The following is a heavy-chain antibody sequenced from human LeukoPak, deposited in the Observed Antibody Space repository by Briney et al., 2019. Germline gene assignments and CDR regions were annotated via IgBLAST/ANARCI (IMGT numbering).Heavy chain of an antibody. Sequence: SGTLSLTCAVYGGSFSGYYWSWIRQPPGKGLEWIGEINHSGSTNYNPSLKSRVTISVDTSKNQFSLKLSSVTAADTAVYYCARRRLLWFGELLPSFRGYFDYWGQGTLVTVSS. CDR3: ARRRLLWFGELLPSFRGYFDY. D-gene: IGHD3-10*01. CDR1: GGSFSGYY. CDR2: INHSGST. J-gene: IGHJ4*02. V-gene: IGHV4-34*01.